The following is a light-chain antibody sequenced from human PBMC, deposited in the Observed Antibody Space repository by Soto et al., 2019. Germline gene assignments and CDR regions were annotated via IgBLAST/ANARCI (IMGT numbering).Light chain of an antibody. CDR2: DTS. Sequence: EIVLKQSPGTLSLSPGERATLSCRASQSVSSSYLAWYQQKPGQAPRLLIYDTSSRATGIADRFSGSGSGTAFTLAISILEPDNFAVYYCQQCGSSPSFGQGTKVELK. CDR3: QQCGSSPS. V-gene: IGKV3-20*01. J-gene: IGKJ1*01. CDR1: QSVSSSY.